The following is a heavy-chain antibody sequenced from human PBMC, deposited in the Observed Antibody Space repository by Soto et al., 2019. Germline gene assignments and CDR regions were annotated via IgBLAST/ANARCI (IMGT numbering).Heavy chain of an antibody. CDR1: GGTFSKNT. Sequence: SVKVSCKASGGTFSKNTISWVRQAPGQGLEWMGGIMPVFGRPNYAQKFQGRVTITADEYTRTAYMELSRLKSDDTAVYYCARQFDYDTSGYHYAYWGQGTQVTVSS. D-gene: IGHD3-22*01. V-gene: IGHV1-69*13. CDR3: ARQFDYDTSGYHYAY. J-gene: IGHJ4*02. CDR2: IMPVFGRP.